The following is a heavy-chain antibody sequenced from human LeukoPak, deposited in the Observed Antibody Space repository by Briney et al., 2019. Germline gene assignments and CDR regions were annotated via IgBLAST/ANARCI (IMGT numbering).Heavy chain of an antibody. D-gene: IGHD6-19*01. CDR1: GGSFSGYY. Sequence: SETLSLTCAVYGGSFSGYYWSWIRQPPGKGLEWIGEINHSGSTNYNPSLKSRVTISVDTSKNQFSLKLSSVTAADTAVYYCARSIAVAGRFFDYWGQGTLVTVFS. CDR2: INHSGST. CDR3: ARSIAVAGRFFDY. V-gene: IGHV4-34*01. J-gene: IGHJ4*02.